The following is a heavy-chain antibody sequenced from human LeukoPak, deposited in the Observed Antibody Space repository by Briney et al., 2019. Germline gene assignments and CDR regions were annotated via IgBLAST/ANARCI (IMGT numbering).Heavy chain of an antibody. J-gene: IGHJ5*01. CDR1: GDSISSSPEY. D-gene: IGHD1-14*01. CDR2: ISYSGST. CDR3: SRLFVTGVDGRAWFHS. V-gene: IGHV4-39*02. Sequence: SETLSLTCSLSGDSISSSPEYWAWIRQPPGKGLEYIGGISYSGSTYYDPSLKGRVPISVDTSKNHFSLKVTSMTAADSAVYYCSRLFVTGVDGRAWFHSWGQGTLVTVSS.